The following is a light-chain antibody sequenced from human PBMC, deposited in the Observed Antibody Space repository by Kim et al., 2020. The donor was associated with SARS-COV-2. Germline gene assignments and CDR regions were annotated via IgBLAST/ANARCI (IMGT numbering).Light chain of an antibody. Sequence: ASVVDRVTITCRASQSIRSWLAWYQQKPGKAPKLLIYVASSLESGVPSRFSGSGSGTEFTLTISSLQPDDFATYYCQQCNSYTGTFGQGTKLEI. CDR2: VAS. J-gene: IGKJ1*01. CDR1: QSIRSW. CDR3: QQCNSYTGT. V-gene: IGKV1-5*01.